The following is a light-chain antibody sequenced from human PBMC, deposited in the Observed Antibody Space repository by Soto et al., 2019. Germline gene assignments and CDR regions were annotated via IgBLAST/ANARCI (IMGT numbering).Light chain of an antibody. J-gene: IGLJ3*02. V-gene: IGLV1-44*01. CDR1: SSNIGTYT. CDR2: SNN. Sequence: QSVLTQPPSASGTPGQGVTISCSGTSSNIGTYTVNWYQQLPETAPKLLIYSNNQRPSGVPDRFSGSKSGTSASLAISGLRSEDEADYYCAAWDDSLSGHWVFGGGTKLTVL. CDR3: AAWDDSLSGHWV.